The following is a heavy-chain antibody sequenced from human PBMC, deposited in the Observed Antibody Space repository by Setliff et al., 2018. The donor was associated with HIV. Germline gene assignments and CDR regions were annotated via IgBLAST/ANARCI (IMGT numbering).Heavy chain of an antibody. CDR1: GYSFTTYW. CDR2: IYPGDSDI. J-gene: IGHJ4*02. Sequence: PGESLKISCKGSGYSFTTYWIGWVRQVPGKGLEWMGNIYPGDSDIRYNPSFQGQVTISVDKSISTAYLQWSSLKASDTAIYYCARHEGRWLPYIGDYWGQGTLVTVSS. CDR3: ARHEGRWLPYIGDY. D-gene: IGHD5-12*01. V-gene: IGHV5-51*01.